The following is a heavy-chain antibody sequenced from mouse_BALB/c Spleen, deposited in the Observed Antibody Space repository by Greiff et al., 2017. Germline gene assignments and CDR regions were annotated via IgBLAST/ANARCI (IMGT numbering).Heavy chain of an antibody. CDR2: IYPYNGGT. CDR1: GYTFTDYS. Sequence: EVQLQQSGPELVKPGASVKISCKASGYTFTDYSMHWVKQSHGKSLEWIGYIYPYNGGTGYNQKFKSKATLTVDNSSSTAYMELRSLTSEDSAVYYCASSSYMDFDVWGAGTTVTVSS. D-gene: IGHD1-1*01. J-gene: IGHJ1*01. CDR3: ASSSYMDFDV. V-gene: IGHV1S29*02.